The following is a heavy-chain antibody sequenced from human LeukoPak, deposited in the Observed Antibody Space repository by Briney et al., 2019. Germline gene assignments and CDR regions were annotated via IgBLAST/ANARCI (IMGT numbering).Heavy chain of an antibody. V-gene: IGHV3-15*01. CDR3: TTGLAFLIGTDH. Sequence: GGSLRLSCAASGFTFSNAWMSWVRQAPGKGLEWVGRITDGGTTEYAAPVRGRFTISRDDSKNTVYLQMNSLKTEDTAVYYCTTGLAFLIGTDHWGQGTLVTVSS. D-gene: IGHD3-9*01. J-gene: IGHJ4*02. CDR1: GFTFSNAW. CDR2: ITDGGTT.